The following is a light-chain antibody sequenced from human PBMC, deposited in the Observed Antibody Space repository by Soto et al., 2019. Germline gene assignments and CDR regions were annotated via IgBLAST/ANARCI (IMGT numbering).Light chain of an antibody. V-gene: IGLV1-40*01. CDR2: GNT. CDR1: SSNIGSGYD. J-gene: IGLJ1*01. Sequence: QSVLTQPPSVSGAPGQRVTISRTGTSSNIGSGYDVRWYQHLPGTAPKLLIYGNTIRPSGVPDRFSGSKSGTSASLAITGLQAEDEADYYCQAYDRSLRGYVFGTGNKVNGL. CDR3: QAYDRSLRGYV.